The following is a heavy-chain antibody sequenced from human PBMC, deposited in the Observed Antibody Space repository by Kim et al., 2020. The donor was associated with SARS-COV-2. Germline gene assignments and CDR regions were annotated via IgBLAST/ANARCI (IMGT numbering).Heavy chain of an antibody. Sequence: GGSLRLSCAASGFTFSSYWMHWVRQAPGKGLVWVSRINSDGSNTNYADSVKGRFTISRDNAKNTLYLQMNSLRADDTAVYYCARRIVVEARGSWYFDVWGRGTLVTVSS. V-gene: IGHV3-74*01. D-gene: IGHD3-22*01. CDR1: GFTFSSYW. J-gene: IGHJ2*01. CDR3: ARRIVVEARGSWYFDV. CDR2: INSDGSNT.